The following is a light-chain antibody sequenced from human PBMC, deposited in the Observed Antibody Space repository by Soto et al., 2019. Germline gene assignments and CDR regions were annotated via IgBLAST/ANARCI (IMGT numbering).Light chain of an antibody. V-gene: IGKV3-20*01. J-gene: IGKJ1*01. CDR2: GAS. CDR3: QQYGNSPPKSWT. CDR1: QSVSSSD. Sequence: EIVLTQSPGTLSLSPGERATLSCRASQSVSSSDLAWYQQKPGQAPRLLIYGASSRATGIPDRFSGSGSGTDFTLTISRLESEDFAVYYCQQYGNSPPKSWTFGQGTKVEIK.